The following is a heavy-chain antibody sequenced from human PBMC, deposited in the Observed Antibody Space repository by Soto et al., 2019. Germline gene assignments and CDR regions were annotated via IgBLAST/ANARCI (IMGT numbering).Heavy chain of an antibody. CDR2: IHYSGST. CDR3: AAHDSGGYYAEY. Sequence: QLQLQESGPGLVKPSETLSLTCTVSGDSDTISDYYWGWIRQPPGKGLEWIGSIHYSGSTYHNPSLKSRVTISGDTSKKQFSLKLTSVTAADAALYYCAAHDSGGYYAEYWGQGTLVTVSA. J-gene: IGHJ4*02. CDR1: GDSDTISDYY. D-gene: IGHD3-22*01. V-gene: IGHV4-39*01.